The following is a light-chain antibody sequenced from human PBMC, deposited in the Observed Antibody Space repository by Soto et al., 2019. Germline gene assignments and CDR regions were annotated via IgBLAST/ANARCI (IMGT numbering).Light chain of an antibody. Sequence: DIQMTQSPSTLSSSVGDRVTITGRASQSISSWLAWYQQKPGEAPKLLIYKASTLKSGVPSRFSGSGSGTEFTLTISSLQPDDFATYYCQHYNSYSEAFGQGTKVDIK. CDR2: KAS. CDR3: QHYNSYSEA. CDR1: QSISSW. J-gene: IGKJ1*01. V-gene: IGKV1-5*03.